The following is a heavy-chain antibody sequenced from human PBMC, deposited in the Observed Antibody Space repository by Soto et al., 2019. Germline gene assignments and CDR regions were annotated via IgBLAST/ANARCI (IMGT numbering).Heavy chain of an antibody. D-gene: IGHD5-12*01. CDR3: ARGGYSGYDYYYYMDV. CDR2: INPNSGGT. Sequence: ASVKVSCKASGYTFTGYYMHWVRQAPGQGLEWMGWINPNSGGTNYAQKFQGWVTMTRDTSISTAYMELSRLRSDDTAVYYCARGGYSGYDYYYYMDVWGKGTTVTVSS. CDR1: GYTFTGYY. V-gene: IGHV1-2*04. J-gene: IGHJ6*03.